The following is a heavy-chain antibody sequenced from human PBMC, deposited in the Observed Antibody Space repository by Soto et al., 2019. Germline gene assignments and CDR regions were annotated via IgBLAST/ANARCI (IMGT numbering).Heavy chain of an antibody. J-gene: IGHJ3*02. Sequence: PGGSLRLSCAASGVTVSSNYMSWVRQAPGKGLEWVSVIYSGGSTYYADSVKGRFTISRDNSKNTLYLQMNSLRAEDTAVYYCARDSSDWTDAFDIWGQGTMVTVSS. CDR2: IYSGGST. CDR1: GVTVSSNY. D-gene: IGHD3-9*01. CDR3: ARDSSDWTDAFDI. V-gene: IGHV3-66*01.